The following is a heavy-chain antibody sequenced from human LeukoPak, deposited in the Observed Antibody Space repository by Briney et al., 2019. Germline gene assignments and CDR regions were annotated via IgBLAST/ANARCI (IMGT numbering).Heavy chain of an antibody. D-gene: IGHD3-9*01. V-gene: IGHV3-48*03. CDR2: INNSGHTI. CDR1: GFTFSTYE. CDR3: ARDGLRYFDWFREHINWFDP. J-gene: IGHJ5*02. Sequence: GGSLRLSCAASGFTFSTYEMNWVRQAPGKGLEWVSYINNSGHTIYYADSVKGRFTISRDNAKNSLYLQMNSLRVEDTAIYYCARDGLRYFDWFREHINWFDPWGQGTLVTVSS.